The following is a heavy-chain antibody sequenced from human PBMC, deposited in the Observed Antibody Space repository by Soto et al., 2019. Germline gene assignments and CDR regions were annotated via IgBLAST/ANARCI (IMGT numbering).Heavy chain of an antibody. J-gene: IGHJ4*02. D-gene: IGHD4-17*01. Sequence: ASVKVSCKASGYTITSYGISWVRQAPVQGLEWMGWISAYNGNTNYAQKLQGRVTMTTDTSKSTAYMELRSLRSDDTAVYYCATNGATGLPTSFWGKGTLVTVSS. CDR2: ISAYNGNT. CDR1: GYTITSYG. V-gene: IGHV1-18*01. CDR3: ATNGATGLPTSF.